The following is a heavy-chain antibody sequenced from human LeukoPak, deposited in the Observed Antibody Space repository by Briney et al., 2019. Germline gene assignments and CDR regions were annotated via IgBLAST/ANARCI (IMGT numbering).Heavy chain of an antibody. CDR2: ISSSSSYI. V-gene: IGHV3-21*01. D-gene: IGHD1-26*01. Sequence: KTGGSLRLSCAASGFIFDDHGMTWVRQAPGKGLEWVSSISSSSSYIYYADSVKGRFTISRDNAKNSLYLQMNSLRAEDTAVYYCARDQPPGTAFDIWGQGTMVTVSS. J-gene: IGHJ3*02. CDR3: ARDQPPGTAFDI. CDR1: GFIFDDHG.